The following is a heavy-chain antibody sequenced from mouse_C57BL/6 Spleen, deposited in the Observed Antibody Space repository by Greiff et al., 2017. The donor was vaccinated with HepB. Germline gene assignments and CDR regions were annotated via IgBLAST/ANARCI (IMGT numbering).Heavy chain of an antibody. CDR2: ISGGGGNT. V-gene: IGHV5-9*01. CDR1: GFTFSSYT. J-gene: IGHJ3*01. CDR3: ARQGMIRAWFAY. D-gene: IGHD2-4*01. Sequence: EVQLVESGGGLVKPGGSLKLSCAASGFTFSSYTMSWVRQTPEKRLEWVATISGGGGNTYYPDSVKGRFTISRDNAKNTLYLQMSSLRSEDTALYYCARQGMIRAWFAYWGQGTLVTVSA.